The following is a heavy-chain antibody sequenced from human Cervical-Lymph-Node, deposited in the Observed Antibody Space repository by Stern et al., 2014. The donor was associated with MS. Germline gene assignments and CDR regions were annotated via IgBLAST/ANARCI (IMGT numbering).Heavy chain of an antibody. CDR1: GSTFSNYG. J-gene: IGHJ4*02. CDR2: IWYDGNKK. CDR3: ARGNWNYEGMGY. D-gene: IGHD1-7*01. V-gene: IGHV3-33*01. Sequence: QLVQFGGGLVHLGRPLRLPCAASGSTFSNYGMHWVRQAPGKGLEWLAFIWYDGNKKYYADSVKGRFTISRDNSKNTLFLQMSSLTAEDTALYYCARGNWNYEGMGYWGQGTLVTVSS.